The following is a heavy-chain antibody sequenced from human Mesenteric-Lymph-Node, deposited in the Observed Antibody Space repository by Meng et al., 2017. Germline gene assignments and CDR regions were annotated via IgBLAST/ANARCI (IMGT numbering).Heavy chain of an antibody. J-gene: IGHJ3*02. CDR2: ISAYNGNT. Sequence: ASVKVSCKASGYTFTSYGISWVRQAPGQGLEWMGWISAYNGNTNYAQKLQGRVTMTTDTSTSTAYMELRSLRSDDTAVYYCARDNYYYDSSDDAFDIWGQGTMVTVSS. D-gene: IGHD3-22*01. CDR3: ARDNYYYDSSDDAFDI. CDR1: GYTFTSYG. V-gene: IGHV1-18*01.